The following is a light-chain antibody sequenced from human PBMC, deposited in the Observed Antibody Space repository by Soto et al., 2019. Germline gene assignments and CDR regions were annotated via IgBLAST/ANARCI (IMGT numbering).Light chain of an antibody. Sequence: DIQMTQSPSSLSASVGDRVTLTCRANQDISQYLAWYQQRPGKVPKLLIYYASTLQSGVPSRFSGSGSGTEFTLTISSLQPEDVATYYCLKYTKDAPGTFGQGTKVDIK. V-gene: IGKV1-27*01. J-gene: IGKJ1*01. CDR2: YAS. CDR1: QDISQY. CDR3: LKYTKDAPGT.